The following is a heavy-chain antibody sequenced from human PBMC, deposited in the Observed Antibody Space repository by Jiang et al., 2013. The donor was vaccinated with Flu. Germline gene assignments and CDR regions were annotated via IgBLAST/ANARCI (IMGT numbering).Heavy chain of an antibody. CDR3: ARQYYYDSSGYAPFGY. D-gene: IGHD3-22*01. CDR2: VYPGVSTA. CDR1: GYSFSTFW. Sequence: GAEVKKPGESLKISCKGSGYSFSTFWIGWVRQMPGKGLEWLGIVYPGVSTATYIPSFQGQVTISADKSLSTAYLQWSSLKASDTAMYYCARQYYYDSSGYAPFGYWGQGTLVTVSS. J-gene: IGHJ4*02. V-gene: IGHV5-51*01.